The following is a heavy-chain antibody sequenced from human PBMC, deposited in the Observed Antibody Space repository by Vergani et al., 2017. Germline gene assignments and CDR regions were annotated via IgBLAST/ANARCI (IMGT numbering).Heavy chain of an antibody. CDR3: ASDYYYYYGMDV. CDR2: MNPYSGNT. J-gene: IGHJ6*02. CDR1: GYTFTSYD. V-gene: IGHV1-8*01. Sequence: QVQLVQSGAEVKKPGASVKVSCKASGYTFTSYDINWVRQATGQGLEWMGWMNPYSGNTGYAQKFQGRVTMTRNTSISKAYMELSSLRSEDTAVYYCASDYYYYYGMDVWGQGTTVTVSS.